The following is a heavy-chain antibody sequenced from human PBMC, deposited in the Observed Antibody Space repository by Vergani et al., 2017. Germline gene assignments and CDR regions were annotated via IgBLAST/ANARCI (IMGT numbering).Heavy chain of an antibody. D-gene: IGHD5-18*01. J-gene: IGHJ6*02. CDR3: AREGDTTTYYYYYGMDV. CDR2: IYYSGST. Sequence: QLQLQESGPGLVKPSETLSLTCTVSGGSISSSSYYWGWIRQPPGKGLEWIGSIYYSGSTYYNPSLKSRVTISVDTSKNQFSLKLSSVTAADTAVYYCAREGDTTTYYYYYGMDVWGQGTTVTVSS. V-gene: IGHV4-39*07. CDR1: GGSISSSSYY.